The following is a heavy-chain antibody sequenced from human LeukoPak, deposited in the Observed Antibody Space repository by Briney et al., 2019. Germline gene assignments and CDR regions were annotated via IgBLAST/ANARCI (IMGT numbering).Heavy chain of an antibody. V-gene: IGHV5-51*03. CDR3: ARPWGIDLTGYYTPYYFDY. CDR1: GYSFTTYW. Sequence: KPGESLKISCKGSGYSFTTYWIGWVRQMPGKGLEWMGIIYPGDSDTRYSPSFQGQVTISADKSISTAYLQWSSLKASDTAMYYCARPWGIDLTGYYTPYYFDYWGQGTLVTVSS. J-gene: IGHJ4*02. CDR2: IYPGDSDT. D-gene: IGHD3/OR15-3a*01.